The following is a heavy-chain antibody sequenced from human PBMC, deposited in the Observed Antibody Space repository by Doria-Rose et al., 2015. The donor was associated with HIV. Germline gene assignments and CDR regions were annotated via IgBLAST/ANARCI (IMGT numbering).Heavy chain of an antibody. J-gene: IGHJ6*03. CDR1: GFSFESYA. CDR3: AKAPIIGPKYYFYMDV. V-gene: IGHV3-9*01. D-gene: IGHD3-3*01. Sequence: EVQLLESGGGLVQPGRSLRLSCVGPGFSFESYAMHWVRLAPGKGLEWVAGISCDSGAKGNADSVEGRFTISRDNAKKSVYLEMRSLRPEDTAFYYCAKAPIIGPKYYFYMDVWGKGTSVTVSS. CDR2: ISCDSGAK.